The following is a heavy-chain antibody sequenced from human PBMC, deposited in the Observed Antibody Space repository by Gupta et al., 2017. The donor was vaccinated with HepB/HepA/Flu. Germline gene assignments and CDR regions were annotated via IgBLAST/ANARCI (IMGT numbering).Heavy chain of an antibody. V-gene: IGHV1-8*03. CDR1: GYTFTSYD. D-gene: IGHD3-22*01. CDR3: ARGRIVGWGYYDSSGYHPWFDP. J-gene: IGHJ5*02. Sequence: QVQLVQSGAEVKKPGASVKVSCKASGYTFTSYDITWVRQATGQGLEWMGWMNPNSGNTGYAQKFQGRVTITRNTSISTAYMELSSLRSEDTAVYYCARGRIVGWGYYDSSGYHPWFDPWGQGTLVTVSS. CDR2: MNPNSGNT.